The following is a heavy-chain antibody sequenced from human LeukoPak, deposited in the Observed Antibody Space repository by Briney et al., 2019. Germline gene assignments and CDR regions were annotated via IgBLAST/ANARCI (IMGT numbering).Heavy chain of an antibody. CDR3: ARAPGYRWYFDY. CDR1: GFTFSSYA. CDR2: ISSSGSTI. J-gene: IGHJ4*02. Sequence: GGSLRLSCAASGFTFSSYAMSWVRQAPGKGLEWVSYISSSGSTIYYADSVKGRFTISRDNAKNSLYLQMNSLRAEDTAVYYCARAPGYRWYFDYWGQGTLVTVSS. D-gene: IGHD6-13*01. V-gene: IGHV3-48*03.